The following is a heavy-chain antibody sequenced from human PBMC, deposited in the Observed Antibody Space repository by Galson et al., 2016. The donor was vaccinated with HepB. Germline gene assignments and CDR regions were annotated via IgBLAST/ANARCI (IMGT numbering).Heavy chain of an antibody. V-gene: IGHV3-11*01. D-gene: IGHD6-13*01. J-gene: IGHJ4*02. CDR2: IGSGGSTI. CDR1: GFFFSDCY. Sequence: LRLSCAASGFFFSDCYMTWIRQAPGKGLEWVSYIGSGGSTIYYADSVKGRFTVSRDNAKNSLFLQMNSLRAEDTAVYYCARDYSSRWFYFDYWGQGTLVTVST. CDR3: ARDYSSRWFYFDY.